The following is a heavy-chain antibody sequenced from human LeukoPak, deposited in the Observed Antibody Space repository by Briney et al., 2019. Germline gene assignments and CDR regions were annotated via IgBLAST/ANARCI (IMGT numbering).Heavy chain of an antibody. V-gene: IGHV3-33*01. CDR3: ARDLAGTTTDGFFDY. J-gene: IGHJ4*02. D-gene: IGHD1-26*01. Sequence: GGSLRLSCAASGFTFSSYGMHWVRQAPGKGLEWVAVIWYDGSNRYYTGSVKGRSTISRDNSKNTLYLQMNNLRAEDTAVYYCARDLAGTTTDGFFDYWGQGTLVTVSS. CDR1: GFTFSSYG. CDR2: IWYDGSNR.